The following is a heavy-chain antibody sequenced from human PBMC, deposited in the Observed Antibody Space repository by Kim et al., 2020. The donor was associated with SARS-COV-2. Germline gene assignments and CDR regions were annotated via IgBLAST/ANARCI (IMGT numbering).Heavy chain of an antibody. D-gene: IGHD6-6*01. V-gene: IGHV4-38-2*02. CDR2: IYHSGST. J-gene: IGHJ4*02. CDR3: ARDQLFEYSSSSYFDY. Sequence: SETLSLTCTVSGYSISSGYYWGWIRQPPGKGLEWIGSIYHSGSTYYNPSLKSRVTISVDTSKNQFSLKLSSVTAADTAVYYCARDQLFEYSSSSYFDYWGQGTLVTVSS. CDR1: GYSISSGYY.